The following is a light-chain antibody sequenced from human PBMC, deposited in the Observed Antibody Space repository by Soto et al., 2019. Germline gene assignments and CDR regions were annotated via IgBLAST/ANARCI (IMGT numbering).Light chain of an antibody. Sequence: QSALTQPASVSGSPGQSITSSCTGTSSDVGGYNYVSWYQQHPGKAPKLMIYDVSNRPSGVSNRFSGSKSGNTASLTISGLQAEDEADYYCSSYTSSSPLVFGGGTKLPVL. CDR1: SSDVGGYNY. CDR2: DVS. J-gene: IGLJ2*01. V-gene: IGLV2-14*01. CDR3: SSYTSSSPLV.